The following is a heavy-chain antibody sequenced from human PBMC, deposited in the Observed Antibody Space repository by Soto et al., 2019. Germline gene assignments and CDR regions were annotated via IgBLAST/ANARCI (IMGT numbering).Heavy chain of an antibody. J-gene: IGHJ6*02. CDR2: ISAAGDP. CDR3: ARTDRDFYGLDV. V-gene: IGHV3-13*05. CDR1: GFTFRNYD. Sequence: EVQLVESGGGLVQPGGSLRLSCEASGFTFRNYDMHWVRQDTGKGLEWVSGISAAGDPDYADSVEGGFTISRENAQNSFFLQMNSLRVGDTAVYYSARTDRDFYGLDVWGQGTTVIVAS.